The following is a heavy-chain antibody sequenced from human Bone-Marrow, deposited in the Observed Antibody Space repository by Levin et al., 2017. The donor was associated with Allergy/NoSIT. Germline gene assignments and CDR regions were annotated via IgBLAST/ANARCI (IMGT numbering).Heavy chain of an antibody. V-gene: IGHV1-2*02. Sequence: ASVKVSCTVSGYTFSDYYMHWVRQAPGQGLEWMGWINPKRGDANTAQKFEGRVVLTRDTSISTAYMEVRRLRSDDTALYYCARGGTSSNDYWGQGTLVSVSS. CDR3: ARGGTSSNDY. CDR2: INPKRGDA. CDR1: GYTFSDYY. J-gene: IGHJ4*02. D-gene: IGHD6-13*01.